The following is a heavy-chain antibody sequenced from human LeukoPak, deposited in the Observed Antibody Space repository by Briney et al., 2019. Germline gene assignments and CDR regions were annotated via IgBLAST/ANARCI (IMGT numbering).Heavy chain of an antibody. J-gene: IGHJ4*02. CDR2: ITATSSST. D-gene: IGHD3-10*01. CDR1: GFTFSSYG. V-gene: IGHV3-23*01. CDR3: AKLFESGTYNNFFHY. Sequence: GGSLRLSCAASGFTFSSYGMNWVRQAPGKGLEWVSAITATSSSTHDAGSVQGRFAISRDNSKNTLYLQMNSLRPEDTSIYYCAKLFESGTYNNFFHYWGQGTLVTVFS.